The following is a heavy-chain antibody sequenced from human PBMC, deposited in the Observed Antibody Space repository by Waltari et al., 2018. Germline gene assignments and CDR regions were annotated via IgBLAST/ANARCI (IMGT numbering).Heavy chain of an antibody. CDR2: ISGSGGST. Sequence: EVQLLESGGGLVQPGGSLRLSCAASGFTFSSYAMSWVRQAPGKGLEWVSAISGSGGSTYYADSVKGRFTISRDNSKNTLYLQMNSLRAEDTAVYYCAKDGPAVVLRFLEWSTPHYFDYWGQGTLVTVSS. CDR1: GFTFSSYA. J-gene: IGHJ4*02. V-gene: IGHV3-23*01. CDR3: AKDGPAVVLRFLEWSTPHYFDY. D-gene: IGHD3-3*01.